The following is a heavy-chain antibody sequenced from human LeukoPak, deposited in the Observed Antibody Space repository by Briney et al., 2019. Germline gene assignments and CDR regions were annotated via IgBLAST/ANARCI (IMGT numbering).Heavy chain of an antibody. Sequence: SVKVSCKTSGGTFSSYAISWVRQAPGQGLEWMGRIIPIPGIANYAQKFQGRVTITADKSTSTAYMELSSLRSEDTAVYYCARAGFGYDSGYDLGGDYWGQGTLVTVSS. J-gene: IGHJ4*02. CDR2: IIPIPGIA. V-gene: IGHV1-69*04. CDR1: GGTFSSYA. D-gene: IGHD5-12*01. CDR3: ARAGFGYDSGYDLGGDY.